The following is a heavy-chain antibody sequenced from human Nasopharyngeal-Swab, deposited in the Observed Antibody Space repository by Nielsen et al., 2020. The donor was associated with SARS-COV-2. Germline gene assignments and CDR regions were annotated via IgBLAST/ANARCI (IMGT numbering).Heavy chain of an antibody. CDR3: AQRGTMIGGYFDY. Sequence: SETLSLTCAVYGGSFSGYYWSWIRQPPGKGLEWIGEINHSGSTNYNPSLKSRVTIPVDTSKNQFSLKLSSVTAADTAVYYCAQRGTMIGGYFDYWGQGTLVTVSS. V-gene: IGHV4-34*01. CDR2: INHSGST. D-gene: IGHD3-22*01. J-gene: IGHJ4*02. CDR1: GGSFSGYY.